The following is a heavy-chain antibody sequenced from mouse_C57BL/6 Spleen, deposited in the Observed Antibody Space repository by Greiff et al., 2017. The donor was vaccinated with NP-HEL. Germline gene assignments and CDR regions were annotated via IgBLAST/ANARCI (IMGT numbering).Heavy chain of an antibody. CDR3: TRRQLSLYFDY. J-gene: IGHJ2*01. CDR1: GYTFTDYE. Sequence: VKLMESGAELVRPGASVTLSCKASGYTFTDYEMHWVKQTPVHGLEWIGAIDPETGGTAYNQKFKGKAILTADKSSSTAYMELRSLTSEDSAVYYCTRRQLSLYFDYWGQGTTLTVSS. CDR2: IDPETGGT. V-gene: IGHV1-15*01. D-gene: IGHD3-2*02.